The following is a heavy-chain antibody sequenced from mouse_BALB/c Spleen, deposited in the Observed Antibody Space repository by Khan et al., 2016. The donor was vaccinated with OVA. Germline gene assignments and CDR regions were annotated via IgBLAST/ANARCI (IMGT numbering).Heavy chain of an antibody. D-gene: IGHD2-14*01. CDR3: ARNSYMYDFTY. V-gene: IGHV2-2*01. Sequence: QVQLKASGPGLVQPSQSLSITCTVSGFSFNTYGIHWIRQSPGKGLEWLGVIRSGGSTDYHGAFISRLSITKDNSKSQVFFKMNSLQADDTAIYYGARNSYMYDFTYWGQGTLVTVSA. CDR2: IRSGGST. CDR1: GFSFNTYG. J-gene: IGHJ3*01.